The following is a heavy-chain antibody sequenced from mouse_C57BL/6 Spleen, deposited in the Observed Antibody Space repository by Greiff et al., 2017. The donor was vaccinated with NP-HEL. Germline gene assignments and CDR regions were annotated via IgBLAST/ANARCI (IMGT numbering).Heavy chain of an antibody. Sequence: EVQRVESGGGLVKPGGSLKLSCAASGFTFSSYAMSWVRQTPEKRLEWVATISDGGSYTYYPDNVKGRFTISRDNAKNNLYLQMSHLKSEDTAMYYCASQSLITTVVAPYYFDYWGQGTTLTVSS. J-gene: IGHJ2*01. CDR1: GFTFSSYA. D-gene: IGHD1-1*01. V-gene: IGHV5-4*01. CDR3: ASQSLITTVVAPYYFDY. CDR2: ISDGGSYT.